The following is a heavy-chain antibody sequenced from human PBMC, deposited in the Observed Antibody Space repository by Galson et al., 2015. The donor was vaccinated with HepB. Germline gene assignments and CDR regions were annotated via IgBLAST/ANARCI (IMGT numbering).Heavy chain of an antibody. CDR3: ATSLVWGDYFYGLDV. V-gene: IGHV1-24*01. CDR1: GYTLTELS. Sequence: SEKVSCKVSGYTLTELSMHWVRQAPGKGLEWMGGFDPVDGEMIYARRFQGRVTMAEDTSTDTAYMELSSLGSEDTAVYYCATSLVWGDYFYGLDVWGQGTTVTVSS. J-gene: IGHJ6*02. CDR2: FDPVDGEM. D-gene: IGHD3-16*01.